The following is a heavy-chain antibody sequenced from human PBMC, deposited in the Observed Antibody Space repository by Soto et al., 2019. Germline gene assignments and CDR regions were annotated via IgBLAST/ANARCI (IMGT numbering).Heavy chain of an antibody. Sequence: ASVKVSCKAPGYSFTDYYMHWVRQAPGQGLEWMGWINPYRGATNYAQKFQGRVTMTRDTSISTAYMELSRLRSDDTAVYWCAREHVRPRTGAMDVWGQVTTVTVS. CDR2: INPYRGAT. D-gene: IGHD1-1*01. CDR1: GYSFTDYY. J-gene: IGHJ6*02. V-gene: IGHV1-2*02. CDR3: AREHVRPRTGAMDV.